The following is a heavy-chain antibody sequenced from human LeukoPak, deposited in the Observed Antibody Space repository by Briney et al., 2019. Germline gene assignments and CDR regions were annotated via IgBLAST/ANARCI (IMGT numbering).Heavy chain of an antibody. CDR3: ARDLSAAYDF. J-gene: IGHJ4*02. Sequence: GRSLRLSCAASGFPFSSYGMHWARQAPGKGLEWVARLVYDERNDYANSVKGRSTISRDNSKNTLYLQMDNLRVDDTAVYYCARDLSAAYDFWGQGILVTVSS. CDR1: GFPFSSYG. D-gene: IGHD2-21*01. CDR2: LVYDERN. V-gene: IGHV3-33*01.